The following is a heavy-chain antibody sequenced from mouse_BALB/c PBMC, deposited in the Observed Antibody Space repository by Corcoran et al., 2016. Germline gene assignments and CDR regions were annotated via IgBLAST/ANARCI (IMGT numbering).Heavy chain of an antibody. CDR3: ARDYDYWYFDV. Sequence: EVQLQQSGPELVKPGASVKISCKASGYSFTGYYMHWVKKSHVKSLEWIGRINPYNGATSYNQKFKDKASLTVDKSSSTAYMELHSLTSEDSAVYYCARDYDYWYFDVWGAGTTVTVSS. CDR1: GYSFTGYY. D-gene: IGHD2-4*01. CDR2: INPYNGAT. J-gene: IGHJ1*01. V-gene: IGHV1-26*01.